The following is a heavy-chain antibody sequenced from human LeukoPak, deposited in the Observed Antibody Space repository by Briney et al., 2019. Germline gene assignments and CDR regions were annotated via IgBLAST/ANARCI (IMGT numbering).Heavy chain of an antibody. CDR1: GYTFTGYY. D-gene: IGHD3-10*01. CDR2: INPNSGGT. J-gene: IGHJ4*02. CDR3: ARDITGQRYFGTGPYRGSRKSPSYSLDY. Sequence: GASVKVSCKASGYTFTGYYMHWVRQAPGQGLEWMGWINPNSGGTNYAQKFQGRVTMTRVTSINTAYLELTRVRSDDTAMFFCARDITGQRYFGTGPYRGSRKSPSYSLDYWGQGTLVTVSS. V-gene: IGHV1-2*02.